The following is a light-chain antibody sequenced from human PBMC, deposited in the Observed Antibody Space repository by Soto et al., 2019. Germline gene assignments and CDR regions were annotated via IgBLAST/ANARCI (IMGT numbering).Light chain of an antibody. CDR2: NVS. V-gene: IGKV3-11*01. CDR3: QRRCKWPPVFS. CDR1: TSVDKY. Sequence: EVVLTQSPAPLSVSPGERATLSCRASTSVDKYLAWYQQRPGQAPRLSIYNVSNRATGIPPRFSGRGSGTDFTLTTSSLLAEDGAVYQGQRRCKWPPVFSFRPGTKVDIK. J-gene: IGKJ3*01.